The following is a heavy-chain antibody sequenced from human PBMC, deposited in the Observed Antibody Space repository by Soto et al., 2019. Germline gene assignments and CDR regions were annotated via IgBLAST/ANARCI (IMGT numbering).Heavy chain of an antibody. D-gene: IGHD3-10*01. Sequence: QVQLVQSVAAVKKPGASVKVSCRASGYTFTTYAMHWVRQAPGQSLAWMGWINGGNADTKYSQKFQNRVSITRDTSASTVDMELSSLTSEDTAVYYCARGGVVRRVTISVTQAYWGQGTLVTVSS. CDR3: ARGGVVRRVTISVTQAY. CDR2: INGGNADT. V-gene: IGHV1-3*01. CDR1: GYTFTTYA. J-gene: IGHJ4*02.